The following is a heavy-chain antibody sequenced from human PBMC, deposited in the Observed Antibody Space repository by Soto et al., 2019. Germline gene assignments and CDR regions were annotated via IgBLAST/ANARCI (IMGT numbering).Heavy chain of an antibody. CDR3: ARVGCTSTSCYYLFDF. Sequence: PGGSLRLSCTTAGFTLGDHGMSGLRQAPGKGLEWLGFIRGKASGGTTEYAASVKGSFAMSRDDSQGIAYVQMNSLKTEATAVYYCARVGCTSTSCYYLFDFWGQGSLVTVSS. D-gene: IGHD2-2*01. J-gene: IGHJ4*02. CDR2: IRGKASGGTT. V-gene: IGHV3-49*03. CDR1: GFTLGDHG.